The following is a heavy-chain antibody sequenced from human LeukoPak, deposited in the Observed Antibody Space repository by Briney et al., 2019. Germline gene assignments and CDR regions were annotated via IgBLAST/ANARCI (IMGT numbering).Heavy chain of an antibody. CDR1: GFTFSNAW. CDR3: TTWTDLYDY. CDR2: IRSKTDGGTT. Sequence: PGGSLRLSCAASGFTFSNAWMSWVRQAPGKGLDWVGRIRSKTDGGTTDYAAAVEGRFTISRDDSRNMLYLQMNSLKTEDTAVYYCTTWTDLYDYWGQGTLVTVSS. V-gene: IGHV3-15*01. J-gene: IGHJ4*02. D-gene: IGHD3/OR15-3a*01.